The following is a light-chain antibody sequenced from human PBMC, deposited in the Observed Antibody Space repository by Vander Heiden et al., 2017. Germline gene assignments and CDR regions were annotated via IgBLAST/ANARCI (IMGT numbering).Light chain of an antibody. J-gene: IGKJ2*01. Sequence: EIVSTQSPGTLSLSPGERATLPCRARQIVNANYVAWYQQKPGQAPKLLIYGASSRATGVPDRFSGSGSGTDFTLTISRLESEDFAVYYCQQSDSAPYTFGQGTKVEIK. CDR1: QIVNANY. CDR3: QQSDSAPYT. CDR2: GAS. V-gene: IGKV3-20*01.